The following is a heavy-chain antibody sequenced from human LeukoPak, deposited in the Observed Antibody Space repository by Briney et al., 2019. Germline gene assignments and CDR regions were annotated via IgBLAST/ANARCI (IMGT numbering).Heavy chain of an antibody. CDR1: GYTFTDYY. V-gene: IGHV1-2*02. J-gene: IGHJ2*01. D-gene: IGHD6-19*01. Sequence: ASVTVSCKASGYTFTDYYIHWVRQAPGQGLEWMGWINPNSGGTDYAQKFQGRVTMTRDTSISTAYMELSRLTSDDTAVYYCARSNWYSSGWRYFDLWGRGTLVTVSS. CDR3: ARSNWYSSGWRYFDL. CDR2: INPNSGGT.